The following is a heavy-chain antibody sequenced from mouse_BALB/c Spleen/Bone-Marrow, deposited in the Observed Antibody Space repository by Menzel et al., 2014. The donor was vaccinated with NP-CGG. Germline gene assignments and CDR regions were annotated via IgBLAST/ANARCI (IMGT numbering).Heavy chain of an antibody. Sequence: VQLKESGPELMKPGASVKISCKASGYFFTSYYMHWVKQRPGESLEWIGSFDPFNSGTSYNQKFKGKATLTGDKSSSTAYMHLSSLTAYDSAVYLCSRSYDGEPYAMNYWGQGTSVTVSS. CDR1: GYFFTSYY. CDR2: FDPFNSGT. J-gene: IGHJ4*01. V-gene: IGHV1S135*01. D-gene: IGHD2-3*01. CDR3: SRSYDGEPYAMNY.